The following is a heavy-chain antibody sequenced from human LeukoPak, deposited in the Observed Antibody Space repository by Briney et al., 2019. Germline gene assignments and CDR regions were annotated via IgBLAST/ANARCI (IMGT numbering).Heavy chain of an antibody. CDR3: AGAAPLKYYYDSSGYRAFDI. V-gene: IGHV3-21*01. D-gene: IGHD3-22*01. CDR1: GFTFSSYS. J-gene: IGHJ3*02. CDR2: ISSSSSYI. Sequence: GGSLRLSCAGSGFTFSSYSMNWVRQAPGKGLEWVSSISSSSSYIYYADSVKGRFIISRDNAKNSLYLQMNSLRAEDTAVYYCAGAAPLKYYYDSSGYRAFDIWGQGTMVTVSS.